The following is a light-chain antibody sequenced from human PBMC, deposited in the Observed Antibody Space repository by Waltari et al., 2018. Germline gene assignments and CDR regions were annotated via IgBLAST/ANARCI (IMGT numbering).Light chain of an antibody. CDR2: QDF. J-gene: IGLJ2*01. V-gene: IGLV3-1*01. CDR3: QALDSSRNAVI. CDR1: NLEYKY. Sequence: SYELTQPPSVSVSPGQTATIPCSGDNLEYKYVCWYQQRPGQSPLLVIFQDFKRPSGIPERFSGSNSGQTATLTISGTQANDEADYYCQALDSSRNAVIFGGGTKLTVL.